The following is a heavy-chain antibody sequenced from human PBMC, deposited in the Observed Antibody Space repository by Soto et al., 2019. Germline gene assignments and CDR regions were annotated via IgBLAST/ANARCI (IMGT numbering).Heavy chain of an antibody. J-gene: IGHJ6*03. V-gene: IGHV3-66*01. Sequence: EVQLVESGGGLVQPGGSLRLYCTASGFTVRSNYMSWVRQAPGKGLEWVSVIYSGGSTYDEDSVKGRFTISSHHSKNTVYLQMNSQSAEETAVYYCARVAFSNYYDYYYMDVWGKGTTVTVSS. CDR3: ARVAFSNYYDYYYMDV. D-gene: IGHD4-4*01. CDR2: IYSGGST. CDR1: GFTVRSNY.